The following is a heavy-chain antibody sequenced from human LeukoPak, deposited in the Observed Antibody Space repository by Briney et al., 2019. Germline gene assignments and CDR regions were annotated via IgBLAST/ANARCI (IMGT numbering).Heavy chain of an antibody. CDR3: AIGSYCSGGSCYPLFDY. J-gene: IGHJ4*02. D-gene: IGHD2-15*01. Sequence: ASVKVSCKASGYTFNRYGISWVRQAPGQGLEWMGWISAYNGNTKNAQNLQGRVTMTTDTSTTTAYMELRSLRSDDTAVYYCAIGSYCSGGSCYPLFDYWGRGTLVTVSS. CDR2: ISAYNGNT. V-gene: IGHV1-18*01. CDR1: GYTFNRYG.